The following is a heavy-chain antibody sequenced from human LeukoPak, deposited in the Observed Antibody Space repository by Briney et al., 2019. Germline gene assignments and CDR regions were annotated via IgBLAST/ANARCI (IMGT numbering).Heavy chain of an antibody. CDR3: AKKRSADLLLNINSGYDEDAFDI. CDR2: IRYDGSNK. D-gene: IGHD5-12*01. CDR1: GFTFSSYG. Sequence: GGSLRLSCAASGFTFSSYGMHWVRQAPGKGLEWVAFIRYDGSNKYYADSVKGRFTISRDNSKNTLYLQMNSLRAEDTAVYYCAKKRSADLLLNINSGYDEDAFDIWGQGTMVTVSS. V-gene: IGHV3-30*02. J-gene: IGHJ3*02.